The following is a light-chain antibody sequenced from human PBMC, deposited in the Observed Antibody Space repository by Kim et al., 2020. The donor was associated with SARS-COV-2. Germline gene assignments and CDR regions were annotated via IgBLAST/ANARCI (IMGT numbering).Light chain of an antibody. CDR1: SSDVGGYNY. J-gene: IGLJ3*02. Sequence: QSALTQPRSVSGSPGQSVTISCTGTSSDVGGYNYVSWYQHHPGKAPQLMIFDVTKRPSGVPHRFSGSKAGNTASLTISGLQAEDEADYYCCSYAGSYTWVFGGGTQLTVL. CDR2: DVT. V-gene: IGLV2-11*01. CDR3: CSYAGSYTWV.